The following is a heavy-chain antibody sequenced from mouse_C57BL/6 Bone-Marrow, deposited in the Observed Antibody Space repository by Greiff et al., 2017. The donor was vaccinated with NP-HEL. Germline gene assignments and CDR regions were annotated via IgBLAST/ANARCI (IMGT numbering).Heavy chain of an antibody. CDR1: GYTFTSYW. Sequence: QVQLQQPGAELVMPGASVKLSCKASGYTFTSYWMHWVKQRPGQGLEWIGEIDPSDSYTNYNQKFKGKSTLTVDKSSSTAYMQLSSLTSEDSAVYYCARRGDGNGEYYYAMDYWGQGTSVTVSS. V-gene: IGHV1-69*01. D-gene: IGHD2-1*01. CDR3: ARRGDGNGEYYYAMDY. J-gene: IGHJ4*01. CDR2: IDPSDSYT.